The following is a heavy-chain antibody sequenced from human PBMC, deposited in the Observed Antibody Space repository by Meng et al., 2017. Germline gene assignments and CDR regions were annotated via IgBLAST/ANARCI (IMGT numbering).Heavy chain of an antibody. CDR3: AHRRGDSREGWFDP. J-gene: IGHJ5*02. V-gene: IGHV2-5*02. Sequence: HITLKESRPPLVKPTQTLTLPCTFSGFSLSTSGGGVGWIRQPPGKALEWLALIYWDDDKRYSPSLKSRLTITKDTSKNQVVLTMTNMDPVDTATYYCAHRRGDSREGWFDPWGQGTLVTVSS. CDR1: GFSLSTSGGG. CDR2: IYWDDDK. D-gene: IGHD2-21*02.